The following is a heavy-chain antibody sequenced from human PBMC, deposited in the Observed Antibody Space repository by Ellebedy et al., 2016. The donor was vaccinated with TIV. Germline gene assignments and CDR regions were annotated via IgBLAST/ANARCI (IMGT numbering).Heavy chain of an antibody. CDR1: GDSVSINSGG. D-gene: IGHD3-16*01. CDR3: ARGWFGSGMGV. Sequence: SQTLSLTCAISGDSVSINSGGWNWIRQSPSRGLEWLGRTYYRSKWNNDYAVSLKSRITINPDTSKNQFSLQLNSVIPDDTAVYYCARGWFGSGMGVWGQGTTVTVSS. J-gene: IGHJ6*02. V-gene: IGHV6-1*01. CDR2: TYYRSKWNN.